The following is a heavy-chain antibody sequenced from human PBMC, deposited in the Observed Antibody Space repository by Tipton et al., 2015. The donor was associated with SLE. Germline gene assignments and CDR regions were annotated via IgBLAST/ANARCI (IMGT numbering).Heavy chain of an antibody. J-gene: IGHJ4*02. V-gene: IGHV4-59*11. CDR3: ARVGGVAGDFDY. CDR2: IYYSGST. Sequence: TLSLTCTVSGGSISSHYWSWIRQPPGKGLEWIGYIYYSGSTNYNPSLKSRVTISVDTSKNQFSLKLSSVTAADTAVYYCARVGGVAGDFDYWGQGTLVTVSS. CDR1: GGSISSHY. D-gene: IGHD2-15*01.